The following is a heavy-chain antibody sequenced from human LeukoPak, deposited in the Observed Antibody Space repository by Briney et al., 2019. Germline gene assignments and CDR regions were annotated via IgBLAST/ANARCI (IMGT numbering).Heavy chain of an antibody. CDR1: GYTFTGYY. Sequence: ASVKVSCKASGYTFTGYYMHWVRQAPGQGLEWMGRINPNSGGTNYAQKFQGRVTMTRDTSISTAYMELSRLRSDDTAVYYFATWSEDTAMVDFDYWGQGTLVTVSS. V-gene: IGHV1-2*06. J-gene: IGHJ4*02. D-gene: IGHD5-18*01. CDR3: ATWSEDTAMVDFDY. CDR2: INPNSGGT.